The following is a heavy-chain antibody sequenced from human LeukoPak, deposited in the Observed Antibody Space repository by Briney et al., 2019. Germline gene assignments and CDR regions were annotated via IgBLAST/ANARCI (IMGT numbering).Heavy chain of an antibody. V-gene: IGHV3-21*01. D-gene: IGHD5-18*01. CDR1: GFTFSSYS. Sequence: GGSLRLSCAASGFTFSSYSMNWVRQAPGKGLEWVSSISSSSSYIYYADSVKGRFTISRDNAKNSLYLQMNSLRAEDTAVYYCARDLSGYSYGYFYYYGMDVWGQGTTVTVS. J-gene: IGHJ6*02. CDR2: ISSSSSYI. CDR3: ARDLSGYSYGYFYYYGMDV.